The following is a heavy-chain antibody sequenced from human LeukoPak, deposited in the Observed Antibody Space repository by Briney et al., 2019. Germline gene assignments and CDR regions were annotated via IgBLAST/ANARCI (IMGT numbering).Heavy chain of an antibody. V-gene: IGHV4-4*07. CDR2: IYVNGNT. CDR1: GVSTTSNYY. CDR3: ARGASAWGVDV. Sequence: PSETLSLTCTVSGVSTTSNYYRVWIRQPAGKGLEWIGRIYVNGNTAYNPSLKGRVTMSIDTSKNLFSLKLSSVTAADTAVYYCARGASAWGVDVWGQGTTVTVSS. J-gene: IGHJ6*02. D-gene: IGHD6-19*01.